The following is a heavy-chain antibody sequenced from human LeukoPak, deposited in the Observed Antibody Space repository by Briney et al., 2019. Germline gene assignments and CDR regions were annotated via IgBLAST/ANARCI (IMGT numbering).Heavy chain of an antibody. CDR1: GFTFSSYA. J-gene: IGHJ3*02. CDR3: ARKVGYSGSYYPDAFDI. D-gene: IGHD1-26*01. CDR2: ISYDGSSK. Sequence: GGSLRLSCAASGFTFSSYAMHWVRQAPGKGLEWVAVISYDGSSKYYADSVKGRFTISRDNSKNTLYLQMNSLRAEDTAVYYCARKVGYSGSYYPDAFDIWGQGTMVTVSS. V-gene: IGHV3-30-3*01.